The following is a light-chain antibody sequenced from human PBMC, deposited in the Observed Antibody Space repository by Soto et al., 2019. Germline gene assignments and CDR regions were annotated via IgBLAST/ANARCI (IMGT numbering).Light chain of an antibody. CDR1: QGISSA. Sequence: AIQLTQSPYSLSASVGDRVTITCRASQGISSALAWYQQKPGKTPKLLIYDASTLESGVPSRFSGSGSGTDFTLTISSLQPEDFATYYCQQFNGYPLLTFGGGTKVEIK. J-gene: IGKJ4*01. CDR2: DAS. CDR3: QQFNGYPLLT. V-gene: IGKV1-13*02.